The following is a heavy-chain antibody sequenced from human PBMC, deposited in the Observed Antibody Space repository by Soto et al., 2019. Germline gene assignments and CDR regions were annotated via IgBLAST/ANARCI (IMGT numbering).Heavy chain of an antibody. CDR2: IYCSGST. CDR1: GGSISSYY. CDR3: AREGLDSSGYMFDY. V-gene: IGHV4-59*01. Sequence: SETLSLTCTVSGGSISSYYWSWIRQPPGKGLEWIGYIYCSGSTNYNPSLKSRVTISVDTSKNQFSLKLSSVTAADTAVYYRAREGLDSSGYMFDYWGQGTLVTVSS. D-gene: IGHD3-22*01. J-gene: IGHJ4*02.